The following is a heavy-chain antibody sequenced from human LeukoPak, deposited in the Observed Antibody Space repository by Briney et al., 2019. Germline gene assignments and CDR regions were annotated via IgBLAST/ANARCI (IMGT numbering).Heavy chain of an antibody. CDR1: GFPFSYYW. CDR3: ARVGRLQSFDAFDI. J-gene: IGHJ3*02. CDR2: IDGDGSST. V-gene: IGHV3-74*01. D-gene: IGHD4-11*01. Sequence: PGGSLRLSCAAFGFPFSYYWMHWVCQAPGKGLVWVSRIDGDGSSTSYADSVKGRFSISRDNAKNTVYLQMDSLRAEDTAVYYCARVGRLQSFDAFDIWGQGTTVTVSS.